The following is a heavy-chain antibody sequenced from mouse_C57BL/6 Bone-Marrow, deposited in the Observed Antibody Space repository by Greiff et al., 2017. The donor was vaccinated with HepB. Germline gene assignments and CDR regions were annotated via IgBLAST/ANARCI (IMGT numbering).Heavy chain of an antibody. CDR2: SRNKANDYTT. CDR1: GFTFSDFY. V-gene: IGHV7-1*01. CDR3: ARDAVYSNYAMDY. J-gene: IGHJ4*01. D-gene: IGHD2-5*01. Sequence: EVQRVESGGGLVQSGRSLRLSCATSGFTFSDFYMEWVRQAPGKGLEWIAASRNKANDYTTEYSASVKGRFIVSRDTSQSILYLQMNALRAEDTAIYYCARDAVYSNYAMDYWGQGTSVTVSS.